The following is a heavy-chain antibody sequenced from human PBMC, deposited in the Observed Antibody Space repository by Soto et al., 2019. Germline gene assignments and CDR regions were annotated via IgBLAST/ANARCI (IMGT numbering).Heavy chain of an antibody. V-gene: IGHV3-33*06. J-gene: IGHJ3*02. CDR2: ISNDENIK. CDR1: GFNFGNLG. CDR3: AKDSRLPGFGLLIHAFDM. D-gene: IGHD3-3*01. Sequence: GGSLRLSCVASGFNFGNLGMHWVRQAPGKGLEWLTVISNDENIKQDSVRGRFAIARDNSNNTLYLQMNSLRVEDTATYYCAKDSRLPGFGLLIHAFDMWGHGTMVTVS.